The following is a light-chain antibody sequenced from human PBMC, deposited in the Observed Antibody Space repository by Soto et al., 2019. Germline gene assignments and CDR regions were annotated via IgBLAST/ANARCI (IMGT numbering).Light chain of an antibody. CDR3: QQYGDSPLT. CDR2: AAS. V-gene: IGKV3-20*01. CDR1: QSVTVNS. Sequence: EILLTQSPSTLSLSPGEGVTLSCRARQSVTVNSLAWYQQKPGQAPRLLIYAASTRAAAVPDRFTGSGSGTDFALNIRRLEPEDCGVYYCQQYGDSPLTSGPGTKVDIK. J-gene: IGKJ3*01.